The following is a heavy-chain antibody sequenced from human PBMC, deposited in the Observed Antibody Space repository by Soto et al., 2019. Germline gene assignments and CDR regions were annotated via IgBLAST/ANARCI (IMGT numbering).Heavy chain of an antibody. CDR1: GYIFNNYA. CDR2: INPICPTP. CDR3: ARGAFRSDYRFDY. V-gene: IGHV1-69*06. J-gene: IGHJ4*02. D-gene: IGHD3-3*01. Sequence: QVQLVQSGAEVNKPGSSVQVACKASGYIFNNYAINWARQPPGQGLEWMGTINPICPTPKYAQKFQGRVTITAYKSTITAYRELSRLRAEDTAMYYCARGAFRSDYRFDYWGQGTLVTVSS.